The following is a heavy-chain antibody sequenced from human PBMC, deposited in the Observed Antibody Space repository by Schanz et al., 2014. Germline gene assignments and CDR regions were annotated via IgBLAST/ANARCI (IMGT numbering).Heavy chain of an antibody. CDR1: GFTFSTYA. Sequence: VRLVESGGTLVRPGGSLRLSCAASGFTFSTYAMAWVRQAPGKGLEWVSAISGSGGSTYYADSVKGRFTISRDNSKNTLYLQMNSLRPEDTAVYYCAKYRGYYRVSGSYRELEYWGQGTLVTVSS. CDR2: ISGSGGST. CDR3: AKYRGYYRVSGSYRELEY. J-gene: IGHJ4*02. V-gene: IGHV3-23*04. D-gene: IGHD3-10*01.